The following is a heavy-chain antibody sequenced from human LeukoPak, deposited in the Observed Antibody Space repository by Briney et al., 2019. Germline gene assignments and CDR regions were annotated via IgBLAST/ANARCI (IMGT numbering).Heavy chain of an antibody. CDR1: GGPISSGSYY. V-gene: IGHV4-61*02. Sequence: SQTLSLTCTVSGGPISSGSYYWSWIRQPAGKGLEWIGRIYTSGSTNYNPSLKSRVTISVDTSKNQFSLKLSSVTAADTAVYYCARLRLHAFDIWGQGTMVTVSS. J-gene: IGHJ3*02. CDR3: ARLRLHAFDI. CDR2: IYTSGST.